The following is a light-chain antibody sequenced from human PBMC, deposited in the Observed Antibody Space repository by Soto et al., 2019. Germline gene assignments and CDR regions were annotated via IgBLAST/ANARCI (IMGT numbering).Light chain of an antibody. J-gene: IGLJ1*01. V-gene: IGLV2-14*01. Sequence: QSVLTQPASVSGTPGQSMTISCTGSNSDVGIYDFVSWDQHHPGRAPKLIVSWVSHRPSGVSNRFSGYKSRNTVSLNISGLQSEDEADYYCISYTSHDVRYDFGTGTKVTVL. CDR2: WVS. CDR3: ISYTSHDVRYD. CDR1: NSDVGIYDF.